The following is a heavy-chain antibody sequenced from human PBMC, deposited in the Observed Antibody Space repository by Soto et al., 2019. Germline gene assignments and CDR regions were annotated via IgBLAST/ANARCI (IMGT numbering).Heavy chain of an antibody. D-gene: IGHD2-15*01. J-gene: IGHJ6*02. Sequence: SVKVSCKASGSGFINSGIQWVRQAHGQRLEWIGWVVVGSGQTNYAQKFKERVAITRDTSTGTAYIGLSSLRSEDTAVYYCSADRPDIGVGWWVWGQGTTVTVSS. CDR1: GSGFINSG. CDR3: SADRPDIGVGWWV. V-gene: IGHV1-58*02. CDR2: VVVGSGQT.